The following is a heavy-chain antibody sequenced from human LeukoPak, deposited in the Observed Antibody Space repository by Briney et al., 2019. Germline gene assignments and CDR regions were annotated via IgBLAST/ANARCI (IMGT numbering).Heavy chain of an antibody. CDR1: GFTFSNYA. J-gene: IGHJ4*02. Sequence: GGSLRLSCAGSGFTFSNYALTWVRQAPGKGLEWVSGISSSGGTTYYADSVKGRFTISRDNSKNTLYLQINGLRVEDTAVYYCAKEGYPADDYWGQGTLVTVSS. D-gene: IGHD5-12*01. CDR2: ISSSGGTT. CDR3: AKEGYPADDY. V-gene: IGHV3-23*01.